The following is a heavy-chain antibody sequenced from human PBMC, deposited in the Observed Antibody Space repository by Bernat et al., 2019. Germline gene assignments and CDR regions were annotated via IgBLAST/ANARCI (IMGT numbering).Heavy chain of an antibody. Sequence: QVQLQQWGAGLLKPSETLSLTCAVYGGSFSGYNWSWIRQPPGKGLEWIGEINHSGSTNYNPSLKSRVTISVDTPKNQFSLKLSSVTAADTAVYYCARGLMDISQVPAARGWFDPWGRGTLVTVSS. V-gene: IGHV4-34*01. D-gene: IGHD2-2*01. CDR3: ARGLMDISQVPAARGWFDP. CDR2: INHSGST. CDR1: GGSFSGYN. J-gene: IGHJ5*02.